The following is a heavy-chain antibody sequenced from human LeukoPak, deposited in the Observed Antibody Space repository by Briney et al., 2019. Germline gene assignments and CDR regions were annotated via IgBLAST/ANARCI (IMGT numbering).Heavy chain of an antibody. Sequence: LTGGSLRLSCAASGFTFSSYGMHWVRQAPGKGLEWVAVIWYDGSNKYYADSVKGRFTISRDNSKNTLYLQMNSLGVEDTAVYYCAKLLRAGRLLTISLESWGQGTLVTVSS. CDR3: AKLLRAGRLLTISLES. J-gene: IGHJ4*02. D-gene: IGHD3-10*01. V-gene: IGHV3-33*06. CDR1: GFTFSSYG. CDR2: IWYDGSNK.